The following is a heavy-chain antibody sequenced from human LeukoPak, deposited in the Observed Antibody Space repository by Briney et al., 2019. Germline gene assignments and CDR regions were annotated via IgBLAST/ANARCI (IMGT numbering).Heavy chain of an antibody. CDR2: IRYDGSNK. J-gene: IGHJ4*02. CDR1: GFTFSSYG. Sequence: GGSLRLSCAASGFTFSSYGMHWVRQAPGKGLEWVAFIRYDGSNKYYADSVKGRFTISRDNSKNTLYLQMSSLRVEDTAVYFCANLGSSELRVPASQGNWGQGTLVTVSS. D-gene: IGHD2-2*01. V-gene: IGHV3-30*02. CDR3: ANLGSSELRVPASQGN.